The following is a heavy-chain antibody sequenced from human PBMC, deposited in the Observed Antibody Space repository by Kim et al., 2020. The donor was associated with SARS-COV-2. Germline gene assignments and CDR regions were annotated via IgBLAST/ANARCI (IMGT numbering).Heavy chain of an antibody. D-gene: IGHD1-26*01. V-gene: IGHV1-3*01. CDR2: INAHNGDT. CDR1: GYTFTNYA. CDR3: ARGSTQPIYGIDV. Sequence: ASVKVSCKASGYTFTNYAVHWVRQAPGQSLEWMGWINAHNGDTKYSQKFQGRVTITSDTSASTAYMELSSLRSEDTAEYYCARGSTQPIYGIDVWGQGTTATVSS. J-gene: IGHJ6*02.